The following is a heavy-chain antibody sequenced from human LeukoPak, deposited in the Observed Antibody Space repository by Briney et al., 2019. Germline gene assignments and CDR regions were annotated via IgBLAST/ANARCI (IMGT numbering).Heavy chain of an antibody. Sequence: SETLSLTCAVYGGSFSGYYWSWIRQPPGKGLEWIGEINHSGSTNYNPSLKSRVTISVDTSKNQFSLKLSSVTAADTAVYYCARVYSGYGVDYWGQGTLVTVSS. D-gene: IGHD5-12*01. V-gene: IGHV4-34*01. CDR2: INHSGST. J-gene: IGHJ4*02. CDR1: GGSFSGYY. CDR3: ARVYSGYGVDY.